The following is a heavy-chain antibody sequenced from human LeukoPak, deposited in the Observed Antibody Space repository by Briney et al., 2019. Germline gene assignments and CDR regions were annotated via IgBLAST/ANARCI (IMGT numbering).Heavy chain of an antibody. CDR2: ISSSSSTI. CDR1: GFTFSSYG. V-gene: IGHV3-48*01. D-gene: IGHD6-13*01. CDR3: AGELAAAANNWFDP. Sequence: PGGSLRLSCAASGFTFSSYGMNWVRQAPGKGLEWVSYISSSSSTIYHADSVKGRFTISRDNAKNSLYLQMNSLRAEDTAVYYCAGELAAAANNWFDPWGQGTLVTVSS. J-gene: IGHJ5*02.